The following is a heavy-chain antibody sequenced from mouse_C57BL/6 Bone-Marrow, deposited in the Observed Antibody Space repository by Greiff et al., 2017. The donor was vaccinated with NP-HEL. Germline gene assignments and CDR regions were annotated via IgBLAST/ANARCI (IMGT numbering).Heavy chain of an antibody. CDR2: IDPSDSET. J-gene: IGHJ2*01. CDR3: ARYGNYEHYFDY. V-gene: IGHV1-52*01. D-gene: IGHD2-1*01. Sequence: VQLQQPGAELVRPGSSVKLSCKASGYTFTSYWMHWVKQRPIQGLEWIGNIDPSDSETHYNQKFKDKATLTVDKSSSTAYMQLSSLTSEDSAVYYCARYGNYEHYFDYWGQGTTLTVSS. CDR1: GYTFTSYW.